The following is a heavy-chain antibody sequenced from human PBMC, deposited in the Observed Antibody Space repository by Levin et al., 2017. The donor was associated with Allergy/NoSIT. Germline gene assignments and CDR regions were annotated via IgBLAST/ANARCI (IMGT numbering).Heavy chain of an antibody. Sequence: SQTLSLPCTVSSGSVSNSNYYWGWIRQPPGQGLEWIGSVFFSGTTSYNTSLKSRVTMSVDTSKNQVSLKLTSVTAADSAAYYCARHVYFYDRSGFLFDFWGRGTLVTVSS. J-gene: IGHJ4*02. CDR2: VFFSGTT. CDR1: SGSVSNSNYY. CDR3: ARHVYFYDRSGFLFDF. V-gene: IGHV4-39*01. D-gene: IGHD3-22*01.